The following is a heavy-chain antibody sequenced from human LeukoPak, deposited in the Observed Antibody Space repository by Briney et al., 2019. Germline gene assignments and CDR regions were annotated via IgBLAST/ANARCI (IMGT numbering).Heavy chain of an antibody. J-gene: IGHJ4*02. CDR3: AKDTAVAAKGD. D-gene: IGHD6-19*01. CDR1: GFTVSGSY. Sequence: GGSLRLSCAASGFTVSGSYMSWVRQAPGKGLEWVSAISGSGGSTYYADSVKGRFTISRDNPKNTLYLQMNSLRAEDTAVYYCAKDTAVAAKGDWGQGTLVTVSS. CDR2: ISGSGGST. V-gene: IGHV3-23*01.